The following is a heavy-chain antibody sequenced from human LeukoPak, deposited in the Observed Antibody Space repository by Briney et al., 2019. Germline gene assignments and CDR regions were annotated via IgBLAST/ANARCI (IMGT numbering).Heavy chain of an antibody. CDR3: AKSSYYDSSGYYREYYFDY. CDR2: ISGSGGST. D-gene: IGHD3-22*01. J-gene: IGHJ4*02. Sequence: GGSLRLSCAASGFTFSSYAMSWVRQAPGKGLEWVSAISGSGGSTYYADSVKGRFTISRDNSKSTLFLQMNSLRAEDTAVYYCAKSSYYDSSGYYREYYFDYWGQGTLVTVSS. V-gene: IGHV3-23*01. CDR1: GFTFSSYA.